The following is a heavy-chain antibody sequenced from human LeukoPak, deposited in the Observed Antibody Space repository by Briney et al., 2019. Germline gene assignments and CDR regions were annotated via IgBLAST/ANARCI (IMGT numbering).Heavy chain of an antibody. Sequence: PGGSLRLSCSASGFTFSNYAMHWVRQAPGKGLEYVSDISSNGGITYYADSVKGRFTVSRDNSKSTLYLQMDSLRAEDTAVYYCAKCGNSGCHLIDYWGQGTLVTVSS. V-gene: IGHV3-64*04. J-gene: IGHJ4*02. CDR1: GFTFSNYA. CDR2: ISSNGGIT. D-gene: IGHD5-12*01. CDR3: AKCGNSGCHLIDY.